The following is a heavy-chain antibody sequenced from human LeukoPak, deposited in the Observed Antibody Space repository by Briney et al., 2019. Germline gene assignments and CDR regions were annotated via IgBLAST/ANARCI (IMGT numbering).Heavy chain of an antibody. Sequence: GGSLRLSCAASGFTFSSYSMNWVRQAPGKGLEWVSYISSSSSTIYYADSVKGRFTISRDNAKNSLYLQMNSLRAEDTAVYYCARLRFLEWSPIDYWGQGTLVTVSS. CDR1: GFTFSSYS. D-gene: IGHD3-3*01. V-gene: IGHV3-48*01. CDR2: ISSSSSTI. J-gene: IGHJ4*02. CDR3: ARLRFLEWSPIDY.